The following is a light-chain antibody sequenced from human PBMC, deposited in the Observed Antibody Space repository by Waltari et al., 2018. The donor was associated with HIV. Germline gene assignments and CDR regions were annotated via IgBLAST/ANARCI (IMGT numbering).Light chain of an antibody. V-gene: IGLV1-44*01. Sequence: QSVLTQPPSVSGAPGQRVTISCSGSGSNIRSNFVTWYQQLPVTAPRVLIYNDDHRPSGVPALFSGSKSGTTASLAIRGLQSEDEAEYYCAAWDDTLNVYVVGSGTKVTVL. CDR2: NDD. CDR1: GSNIRSNF. CDR3: AAWDDTLNVYV. J-gene: IGLJ1*01.